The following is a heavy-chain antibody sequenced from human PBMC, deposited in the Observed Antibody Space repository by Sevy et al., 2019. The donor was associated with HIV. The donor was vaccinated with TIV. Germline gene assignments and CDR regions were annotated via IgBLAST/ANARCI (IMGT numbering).Heavy chain of an antibody. D-gene: IGHD4-17*01. J-gene: IGHJ4*02. CDR3: ARHRMTTVIYFDY. V-gene: IGHV4-59*08. Sequence: SETLSLTCTVSGGSISSYYWSWIRQPPGKGLEWIGYIYYSGSTNYNPSLKSRVTISVDTSKNQFSLKLSSVTAADTTMYYCARHRMTTVIYFDYWGQGTLVTVSS. CDR1: GGSISSYY. CDR2: IYYSGST.